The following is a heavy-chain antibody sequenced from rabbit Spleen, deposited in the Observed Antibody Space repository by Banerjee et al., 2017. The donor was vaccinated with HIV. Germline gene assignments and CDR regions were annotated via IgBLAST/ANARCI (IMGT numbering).Heavy chain of an antibody. V-gene: IGHV1S40*01. D-gene: IGHD2-1*01. CDR2: IYADRSGST. CDR1: GVSFSFNSY. Sequence: EESGGDLVKPGASLSLTCTASGVSFSFNSYMCWVRQAPGKGLECIACIYADRSGSTYYATWAKGRFTISRTSSTTVTLEMTSLTAADTATYFCARGSAAMTMVITGWYLNLWGPGTLVTVS. J-gene: IGHJ4*01. CDR3: ARGSAAMTMVITGWYLNL.